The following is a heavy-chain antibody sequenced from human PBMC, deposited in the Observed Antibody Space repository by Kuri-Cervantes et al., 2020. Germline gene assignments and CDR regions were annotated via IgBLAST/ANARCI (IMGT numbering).Heavy chain of an antibody. J-gene: IGHJ4*02. D-gene: IGHD2-21*01. CDR2: ISWNSGSI. CDR3: AKDYSWSFEY. V-gene: IGHV3-9*01. CDR1: GFTFDDYA. Sequence: GGSLRLSCAASGFTFDDYAMHWVRQAPGKGLEWVSGISWNSGSIGYADSVKGRFTVSRDSSRNTLYLQMDSLRVEDSAVYYCAKDYSWSFEYWGQGTPVTVFS.